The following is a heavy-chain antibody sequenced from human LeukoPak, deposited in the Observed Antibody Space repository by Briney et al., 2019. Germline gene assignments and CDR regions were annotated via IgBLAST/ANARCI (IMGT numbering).Heavy chain of an antibody. Sequence: SETLSLTCAVSGGSISSNNWWNWVRQPPGKGLEWIGEIYHNGSTYYNPSLKSRVTISVDTSKNQFSLKLSSVTAADTAVYYCARTRITNGAYYFDYWGQGTLVTVSS. CDR2: IYHNGST. D-gene: IGHD2-8*01. CDR3: ARTRITNGAYYFDY. CDR1: GGSISSNNW. V-gene: IGHV4-4*02. J-gene: IGHJ4*02.